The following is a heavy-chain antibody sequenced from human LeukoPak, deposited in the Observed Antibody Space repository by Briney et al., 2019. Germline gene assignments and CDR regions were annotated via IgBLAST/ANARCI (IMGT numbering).Heavy chain of an antibody. Sequence: GGSLRLSCAASGFTFSDSYMTWVRQAPGKGLEWLSYISGNSGDTNYADSVKGRFTISRDNAKNSLYLQMNSLRVEDTAVYYCARDPRTVGIWGKGTTVTVSS. D-gene: IGHD1-1*01. CDR2: ISGNSGDT. CDR3: ARDPRTVGI. V-gene: IGHV3-11*06. CDR1: GFTFSDSY. J-gene: IGHJ6*04.